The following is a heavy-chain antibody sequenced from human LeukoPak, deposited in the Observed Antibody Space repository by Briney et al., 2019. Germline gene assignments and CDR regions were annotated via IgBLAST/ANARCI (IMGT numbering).Heavy chain of an antibody. CDR1: GFTLSDHY. D-gene: IGHD4-23*01. V-gene: IGHV3-72*01. CDR2: TRDKANSYIT. J-gene: IGHJ3*02. Sequence: GGPLRLSCAASGFTLSDHYMDWVRQAPGKGLEWVGRTRDKANSYITDYAASVKGRLTISRDDSKNSLYLQMNSLRTEDTAVYYRAREVVTHDAFDIWGQGTLASVSP. CDR3: AREVVTHDAFDI.